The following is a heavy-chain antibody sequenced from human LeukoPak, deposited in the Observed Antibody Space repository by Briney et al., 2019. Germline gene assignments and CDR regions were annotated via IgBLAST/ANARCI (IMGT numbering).Heavy chain of an antibody. Sequence: GGSLRLSCAASGFTFSSYAMHWVRQAPGKGLEWVAVISYDGSNKYYADSVKGRFTISRDNSKNTLYLQMNSLRAEDTAVYYCARDTLGTSPGRDIDYWGQGTLVTVSS. J-gene: IGHJ4*02. CDR3: ARDTLGTSPGRDIDY. CDR2: ISYDGSNK. V-gene: IGHV3-30*04. CDR1: GFTFSSYA. D-gene: IGHD1-1*01.